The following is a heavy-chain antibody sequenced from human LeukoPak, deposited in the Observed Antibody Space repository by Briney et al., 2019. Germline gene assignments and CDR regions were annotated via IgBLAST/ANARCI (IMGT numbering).Heavy chain of an antibody. Sequence: ASVKVSCKVSGYSLTELSIHWVRQAPGEGLEWMGGFDPENGDTIFAQKFQGRVTMTEDTSTDTTYMELNSLRSEDTAVYYCARDLCSSTSCAPFDYWGQGTLVTVSS. CDR3: ARDLCSSTSCAPFDY. CDR2: FDPENGDT. V-gene: IGHV1-24*01. J-gene: IGHJ4*02. D-gene: IGHD2-2*01. CDR1: GYSLTELS.